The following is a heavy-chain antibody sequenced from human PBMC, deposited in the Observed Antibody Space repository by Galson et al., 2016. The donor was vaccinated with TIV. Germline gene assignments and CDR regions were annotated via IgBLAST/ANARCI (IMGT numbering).Heavy chain of an antibody. CDR3: ARGSYFVLDG. Sequence: SLRLSCAASGFTDSRLSFSAYWMTWVRQAPGKGLEWVANIKQDGSEKFCVDSVKGRFSISRDNAKNSLFLQMNSLRAEDAAVYYCARGSYFVLDGWGQGTPVTVSS. J-gene: IGHJ6*02. CDR1: GFTDSRLSFSAYW. V-gene: IGHV3-7*03. CDR2: IKQDGSEK. D-gene: IGHD3-10*01.